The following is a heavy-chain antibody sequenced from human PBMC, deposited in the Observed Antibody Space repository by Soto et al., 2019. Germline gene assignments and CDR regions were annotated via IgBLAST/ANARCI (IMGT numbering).Heavy chain of an antibody. CDR2: IIPIFGTA. J-gene: IGHJ6*02. CDR3: ARAQRAAIYYYYGMDV. CDR1: GDTFSSYA. V-gene: IGHV1-69*13. Sequence: SVKVSCKASGDTFSSYAISWVRQAPGQGLEWMGGIIPIFGTANYAQKFQGRVTITADESTSTAYMELSSLRSEDTAVYYCARAQRAAIYYYYGMDVWGQGTTVTVSS. D-gene: IGHD2-2*01.